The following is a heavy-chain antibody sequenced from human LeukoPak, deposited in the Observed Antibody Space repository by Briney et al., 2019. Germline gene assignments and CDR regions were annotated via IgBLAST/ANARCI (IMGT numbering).Heavy chain of an antibody. CDR3: ARVGIAAAGTDYFDY. D-gene: IGHD6-13*01. CDR1: GGSISSYY. CDR2: IYYSGST. Sequence: SETLSLTCTVSGGSISSYYWSWIRQPPGKGLEWIGYIYYSGSTNYNPSLKSRVTISVGTSKNQFSLKLSSVTAADTAVYYCARVGIAAAGTDYFDYWGQGTLVTVSS. J-gene: IGHJ4*02. V-gene: IGHV4-59*01.